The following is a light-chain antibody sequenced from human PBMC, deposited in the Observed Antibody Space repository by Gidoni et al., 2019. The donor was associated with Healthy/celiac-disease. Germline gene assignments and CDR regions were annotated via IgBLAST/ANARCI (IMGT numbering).Light chain of an antibody. CDR2: GAS. CDR3: QQLGT. J-gene: IGKJ3*01. CDR1: QSVSSSY. Sequence: EIVLTQSPGTLSLSPGERATLSCRASQSVSSSYLAWYQQKPGQAPRLLIYGASSRATGIPDRFSGSGSGTDFTLTISRLEPEDFAVYYCQQLGTFGPXTKVDIK. V-gene: IGKV3-20*01.